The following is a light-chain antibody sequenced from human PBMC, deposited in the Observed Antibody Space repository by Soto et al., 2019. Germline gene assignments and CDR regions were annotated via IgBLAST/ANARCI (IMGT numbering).Light chain of an antibody. Sequence: DIVMTQSPDSLAVSLGERATINCKSSQSVLNRSNIKNCLGWFQQKPGQPPKLLIYWASTRESGVPDRFSGSGSGTDFTLTISSLQAADFAVYFCQQYGSSPPGNTFGQGTKLEIK. CDR1: QSVLNRSNIKNC. V-gene: IGKV4-1*01. CDR3: QQYGSSPPGNT. J-gene: IGKJ2*01. CDR2: WAS.